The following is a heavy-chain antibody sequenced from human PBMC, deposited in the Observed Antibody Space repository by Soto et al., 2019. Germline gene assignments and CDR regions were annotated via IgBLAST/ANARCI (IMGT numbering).Heavy chain of an antibody. CDR3: PRECIAVAGPDTYWFDP. V-gene: IGHV1-18*01. CDR2: ISAYNGNT. CDR1: GYTLTSYG. D-gene: IGHD6-19*01. Sequence: ASVKLSFKASGYTLTSYGISWVRQAPGQGLEWMGWISAYNGNTNYAQKLQGRVSMTTDTSTSTAYMELRSLRSDDTAVYYCPRECIAVAGPDTYWFDPWGQGTLVTVSS. J-gene: IGHJ5*02.